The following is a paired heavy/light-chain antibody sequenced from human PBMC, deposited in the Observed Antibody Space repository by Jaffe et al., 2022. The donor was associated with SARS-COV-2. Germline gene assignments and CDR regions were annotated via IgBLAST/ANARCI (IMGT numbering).Light chain of an antibody. J-gene: IGKJ2*01. CDR3: QQYNNYPRT. V-gene: IGKV1-16*01. CDR2: YAS. CDR1: QDISNY. Sequence: DIQMTQSPSSLSASVGDKITITCRASQDISNYLAWFQQKPGKAPKSLIYYASSLQSGVPSRFSGSGSGTDFTLTISSLQPEDFATYYCQQYNNYPRTFGQGTNLEIK.
Heavy chain of an antibody. V-gene: IGHV3-7*03. CDR3: ARSYYGDCDY. CDR1: GFTFSNFW. CDR2: IDQGGSQK. D-gene: IGHD4-17*01. J-gene: IGHJ4*02. Sequence: EVQLVESGGGLVQPGGSLRLSCVASGFTFSNFWMTWVRQAPGKGLEWVANIDQGGSQKYYVESVKGRFTISRDNAKNSLYLQMNTPRAEDTAVYYCARSYYGDCDYWGQGTLVTVSS.